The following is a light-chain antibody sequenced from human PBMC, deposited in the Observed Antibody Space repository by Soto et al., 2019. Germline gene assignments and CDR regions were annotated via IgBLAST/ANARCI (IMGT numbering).Light chain of an antibody. CDR3: MQGTHWPPYT. Sequence: DVVLTQSPLSLPVTLGQPASISCRSSQSLVHSDGSTYLSWFHQRPGQSPRSLIYKVSNRDSGVPDTLSGSRSGTDFTLKISRAEAEDVGVYYCMQGTHWPPYTFGQGTKVEIK. CDR2: KVS. V-gene: IGKV2-30*02. J-gene: IGKJ2*01. CDR1: QSLVHSDGSTY.